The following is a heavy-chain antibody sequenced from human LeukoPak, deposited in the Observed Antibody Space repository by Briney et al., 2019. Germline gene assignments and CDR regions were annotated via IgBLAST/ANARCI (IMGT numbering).Heavy chain of an antibody. CDR2: IYYSGST. CDR1: GGTISSSSYY. V-gene: IGHV4-39*01. Sequence: SETLPLTCTVSGGTISSSSYYWGWIRQPLGKGLEWIGSIYYSGSTYYNPSLKSRVTISVDTSKNQFSLKMSSVTASHTAVYYCAKSSGYSNFDYGGQGTLVTVSS. CDR3: AKSSGYSNFDY. J-gene: IGHJ4*02. D-gene: IGHD3-22*01.